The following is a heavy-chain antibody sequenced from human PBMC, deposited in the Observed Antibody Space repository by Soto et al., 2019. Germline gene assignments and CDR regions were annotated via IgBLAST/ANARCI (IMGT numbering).Heavy chain of an antibody. J-gene: IGHJ4*02. CDR2: IFYSGST. Sequence: RWETLSLICIVSCGSISSSSYYWGWIRQPPGKGVEWVGNIFYSGSTFYNTSNRSRVTISLDTSKTLFSQKLSSVTVADTAVYYCARHLLGFSYGLYFDYWGQGTLVTCSS. D-gene: IGHD5-18*01. CDR3: ARHLLGFSYGLYFDY. V-gene: IGHV4-39*01. CDR1: CGSISSSSYY.